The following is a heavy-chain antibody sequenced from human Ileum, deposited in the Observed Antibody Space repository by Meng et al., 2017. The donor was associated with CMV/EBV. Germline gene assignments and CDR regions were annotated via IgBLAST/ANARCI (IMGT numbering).Heavy chain of an antibody. V-gene: IGHV4-39*01. D-gene: IGHD2-15*01. J-gene: IGHJ4*02. Sequence: TVSGGSITSSTYYWGWIRQSPGKGLEYIGTIYFSGSTYYNPSLKSRVTISVDTSKNQFSLTLSSVTAADTAVYYCVRRVVVMGGSFDSWGQGTLVTVSS. CDR3: VRRVVVMGGSFDS. CDR1: GGSITSSTYY. CDR2: IYFSGST.